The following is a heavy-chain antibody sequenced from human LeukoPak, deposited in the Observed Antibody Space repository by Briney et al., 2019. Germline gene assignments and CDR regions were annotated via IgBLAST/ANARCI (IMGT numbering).Heavy chain of an antibody. J-gene: IGHJ4*02. D-gene: IGHD3-10*01. V-gene: IGHV3-48*04. CDR1: GFTFSSYS. CDR2: ISSSSSTI. Sequence: GGSLRLSCAASGFTFSSYSMNWVRQAPGKGLEWVSYISSSSSTIYHADSVKGRFTISRDNAKNSLYLQMNSLRAEDTAVYYCTTARRGFDYWGQGTLVTVSS. CDR3: TTARRGFDY.